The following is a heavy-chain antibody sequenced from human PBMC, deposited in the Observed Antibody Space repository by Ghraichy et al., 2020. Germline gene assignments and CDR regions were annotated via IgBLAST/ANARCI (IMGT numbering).Heavy chain of an antibody. CDR1: GFTVSSNY. V-gene: IGHV3-53*01. Sequence: GGSLRLSCAASGFTVSSNYMSWVRQAPGKGLEWVSVIYSGGSTYYADSVKGRFTISRDNSKNTLYLQMNSLRAEDTAVYYCAGLYQLPESYYYYYGMDVWGQGTTVTVSS. CDR2: IYSGGST. CDR3: AGLYQLPESYYYYYGMDV. J-gene: IGHJ6*02. D-gene: IGHD2-2*01.